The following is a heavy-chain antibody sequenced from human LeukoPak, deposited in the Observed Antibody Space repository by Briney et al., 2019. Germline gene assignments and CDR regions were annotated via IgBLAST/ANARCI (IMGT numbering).Heavy chain of an antibody. V-gene: IGHV3-30*18. Sequence: PGGSLRLSCAASGFTVSTFGMHWVRQAPGKGLEWVTMISHDGSEKYYVDSVKGRFTISRDNSKNTLYLQMNSLRAEDTAVYYCAKFQIAARPVSPLDYWGQGTLVTVSS. CDR2: ISHDGSEK. CDR1: GFTVSTFG. CDR3: AKFQIAARPVSPLDY. D-gene: IGHD6-6*01. J-gene: IGHJ4*02.